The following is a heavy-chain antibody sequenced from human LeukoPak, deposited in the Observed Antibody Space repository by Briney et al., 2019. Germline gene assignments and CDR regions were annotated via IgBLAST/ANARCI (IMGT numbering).Heavy chain of an antibody. V-gene: IGHV4-59*01. Sequence: PSETLSLTCTVSGGSISSYYWSWIRQPPGKGLEWIGYIYYSGSTNYNPSLKSRVTISVDTSKNQFSLKLSSVTAADTAVYYCARAGLAAASFGYYYYYMDVWGKGTTVTVSS. CDR2: IYYSGST. CDR1: GGSISSYY. D-gene: IGHD6-13*01. J-gene: IGHJ6*03. CDR3: ARAGLAAASFGYYYYYMDV.